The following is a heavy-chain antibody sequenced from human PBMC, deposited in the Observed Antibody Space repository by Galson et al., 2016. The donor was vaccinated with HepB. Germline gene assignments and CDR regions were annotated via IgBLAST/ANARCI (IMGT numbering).Heavy chain of an antibody. V-gene: IGHV3-23*01. CDR3: AKGSSGYYYVSDH. CDR1: EFTVSGTY. CDR2: VLASGLST. Sequence: SLRLSCAASEFTVSGTYMNWIRQAPGKGLEWVSAVLASGLSTYYAASVRGRFTISRDNSKNTLSLQMDSLRAEDTAVYYCAKGSSGYYYVSDHWGQGTLVTVSS. D-gene: IGHD3-22*01. J-gene: IGHJ4*02.